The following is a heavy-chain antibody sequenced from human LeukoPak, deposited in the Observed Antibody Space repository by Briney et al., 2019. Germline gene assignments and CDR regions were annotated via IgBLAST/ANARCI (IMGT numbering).Heavy chain of an antibody. CDR1: GGTFSRYG. V-gene: IGHV1-69*13. CDR2: IVPLFGTP. Sequence: GASVTVSCKASGGTFSRYGISWVRQARGQGLEWMGGIVPLFGTPNYAQKFQGRLTITADESTSTVYMELNSLRSEDTAVYYCAREWDYESSGFFYSYWGQGSLVTVSS. J-gene: IGHJ4*02. D-gene: IGHD3-22*01. CDR3: AREWDYESSGFFYSY.